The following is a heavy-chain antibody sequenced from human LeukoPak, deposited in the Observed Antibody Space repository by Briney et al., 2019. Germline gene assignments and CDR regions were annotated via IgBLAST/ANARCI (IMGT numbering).Heavy chain of an antibody. CDR2: IYPGDSDT. Sequence: GVSLKISCQGSGYSFTSYWIGWVRQVPGKGLEWMGIIYPGDSDTRYSPSFQGQVTISADKSISTAYLQWSSLKASDTAMYYCASRSDYGDYPFDYWGQGTLVTVSS. CDR3: ASRSDYGDYPFDY. V-gene: IGHV5-51*01. J-gene: IGHJ4*02. D-gene: IGHD4-17*01. CDR1: GYSFTSYW.